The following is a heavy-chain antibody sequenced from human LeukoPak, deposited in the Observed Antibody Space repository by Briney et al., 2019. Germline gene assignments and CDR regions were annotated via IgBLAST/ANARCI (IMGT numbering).Heavy chain of an antibody. Sequence: ASVKVSCKASSYTFTNYAFTWVRQAPGQGLGWMGWISAYNGNTNYAQKLQGRVTMTTDTSTSTAYMELSSLRSEDTAVYYCARGSRQWLVEGYFDYWGQGTLVTVSS. CDR1: SYTFTNYA. CDR2: ISAYNGNT. J-gene: IGHJ4*02. CDR3: ARGSRQWLVEGYFDY. V-gene: IGHV1-18*01. D-gene: IGHD6-19*01.